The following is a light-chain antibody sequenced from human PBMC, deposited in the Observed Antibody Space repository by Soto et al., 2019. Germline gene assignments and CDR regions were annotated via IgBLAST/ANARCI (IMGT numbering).Light chain of an antibody. CDR2: DAS. CDR1: QTISSW. CDR3: KQYNSYPWT. Sequence: ARVTISCRASQTISSWLAWYQQKPGKAPKLLIYDASSLESGVQSRLSGSGSGTEFTLTISSLQPDDFATYYCKQYNSYPWTFGQGTKVDI. J-gene: IGKJ1*01. V-gene: IGKV1-5*01.